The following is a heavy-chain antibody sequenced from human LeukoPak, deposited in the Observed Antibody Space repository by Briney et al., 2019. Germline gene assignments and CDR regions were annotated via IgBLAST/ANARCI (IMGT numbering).Heavy chain of an antibody. CDR2: IYPDESNI. CDR3: ARHEGGGWYIDY. CDR1: GYSFSNYW. D-gene: IGHD6-19*01. J-gene: IGHJ4*02. Sequence: GESLQISCMGSGYSFSNYWIGWVRQMPGKGLEWMGIIYPDESNIRYSPSFQGQVTISVDKSISTAYLQWSSLKASDTAIYYCARHEGGGWYIDYWGQGTLVIVSS. V-gene: IGHV5-51*01.